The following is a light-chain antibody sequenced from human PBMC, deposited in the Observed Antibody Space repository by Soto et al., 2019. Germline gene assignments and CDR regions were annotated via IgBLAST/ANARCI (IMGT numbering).Light chain of an antibody. CDR1: QGISNA. J-gene: IGKJ3*01. CDR2: DAS. Sequence: ALQLTQSPSSLSASVGDRVTITCRASQGISNALAWYQQKPGKAPDLLIYDASSLERGVPSRFGGSASGTNFTLTISSLQPEDFATYYCQQFNGYPLTFGPGTKVDIK. V-gene: IGKV1-13*02. CDR3: QQFNGYPLT.